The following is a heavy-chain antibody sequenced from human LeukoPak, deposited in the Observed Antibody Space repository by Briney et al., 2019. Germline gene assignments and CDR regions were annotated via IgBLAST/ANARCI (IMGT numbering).Heavy chain of an antibody. D-gene: IGHD2-15*01. J-gene: IGHJ5*02. CDR2: ISGSGGST. Sequence: GGSLRLSCAASGFTFSSYAMSWVRQAPGKGLEWVSAISGSGGSTYYADSVKGRFTISRDNSKNTLYLQMNSLRAEDTAVYYCAKDGLYCSDGNCYPEGWFDPWGQGTLVTVSS. CDR3: AKDGLYCSDGNCYPEGWFDP. CDR1: GFTFSSYA. V-gene: IGHV3-23*01.